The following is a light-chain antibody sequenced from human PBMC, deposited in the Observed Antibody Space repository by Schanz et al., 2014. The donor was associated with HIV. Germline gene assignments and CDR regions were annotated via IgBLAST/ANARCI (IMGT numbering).Light chain of an antibody. Sequence: EIVMTQSPATLYVSPGEGATLSCRASQSISNNLAWYQHKPGQAPRPLIYGAFTRATGIPVRFSGRASGTEFTLAISGLQSEDFAVYYCQQRSNWPRFTFGGGTKVEIK. V-gene: IGKV3-15*01. CDR1: QSISNN. CDR2: GAF. CDR3: QQRSNWPRFT. J-gene: IGKJ4*01.